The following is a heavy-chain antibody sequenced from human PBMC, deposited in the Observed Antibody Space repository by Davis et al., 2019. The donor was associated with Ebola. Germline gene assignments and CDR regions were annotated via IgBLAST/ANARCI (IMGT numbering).Heavy chain of an antibody. CDR2: IYHSGST. CDR1: GGSISSSNW. Sequence: MPGGSLRLSCAVSGGSISSSNWWSCVRQPPGKGLEWIGEIYHSGSTNYSPSLKSRVTISVDKSKNQFSLKLSSVTAADTAVYYCARRSVVQGVIKTYYYYYGMDVWGQGTTVTVSS. V-gene: IGHV4-4*02. CDR3: ARRSVVQGVIKTYYYYYGMDV. D-gene: IGHD3-10*01. J-gene: IGHJ6*02.